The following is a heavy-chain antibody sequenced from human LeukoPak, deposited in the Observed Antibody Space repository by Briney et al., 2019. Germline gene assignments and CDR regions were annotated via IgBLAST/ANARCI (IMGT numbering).Heavy chain of an antibody. V-gene: IGHV3-21*04. CDR2: IGTSSSYI. CDR1: GFTFSSYN. D-gene: IGHD3-22*01. CDR3: ARDGDSRRGYFQH. Sequence: PGGSLRLSCVVSGFTFSSYNMNWVRQAPGKGLEWVSSIGTSSSYIYYADSVTGRFTISRDNAKNSLYLQMSSLRSDDTAVYYCARDGDSRRGYFQHWGQGALVTVSS. J-gene: IGHJ1*01.